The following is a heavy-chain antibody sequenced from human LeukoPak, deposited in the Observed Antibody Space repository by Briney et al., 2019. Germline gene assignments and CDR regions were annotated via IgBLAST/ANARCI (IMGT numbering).Heavy chain of an antibody. J-gene: IGHJ4*02. Sequence: ASVTVSCKGSGYSFTTYWIGWVRQMPGKGLEWMGIIYPGDSDTIYNPSFQVQVTISADKSVSTAYLQWSSLKGSDTAMYYCARRGSGWYVDYWGQGTLVTVSS. D-gene: IGHD6-19*01. CDR3: ARRGSGWYVDY. V-gene: IGHV5-51*01. CDR1: GYSFTTYW. CDR2: IYPGDSDT.